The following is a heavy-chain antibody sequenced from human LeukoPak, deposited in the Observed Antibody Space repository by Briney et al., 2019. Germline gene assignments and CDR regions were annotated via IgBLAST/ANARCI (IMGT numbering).Heavy chain of an antibody. D-gene: IGHD2-21*02. CDR3: ASLVGVTTNKDY. CDR2: IYYSGST. Sequence: PGGSLRLSCATSGFTFSDYYMSWIRQAPGKGLEWVGSIYYSGSTYYNPSLKSRVTISVDTSKNQFSLKLSSVTAADTAVYYCASLVGVTTNKDYWGQGTLVTVSS. J-gene: IGHJ4*02. V-gene: IGHV4-59*05. CDR1: GFTFSDYY.